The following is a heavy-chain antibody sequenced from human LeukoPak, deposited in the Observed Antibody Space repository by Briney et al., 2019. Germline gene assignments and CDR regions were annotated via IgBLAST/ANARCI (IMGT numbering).Heavy chain of an antibody. D-gene: IGHD3-9*01. Sequence: SVKVSCKASGGTFSSYAISWVRQAPGQGLEWMGGIIPIFGTANYAQKFQGRVTMTEDTSTDTAYMELSSLRSEDTAVYYCATCLLAYYDIQPAWGQGTLVTVSS. V-gene: IGHV1-69*06. CDR1: GGTFSSYA. J-gene: IGHJ5*02. CDR2: IIPIFGTA. CDR3: ATCLLAYYDIQPA.